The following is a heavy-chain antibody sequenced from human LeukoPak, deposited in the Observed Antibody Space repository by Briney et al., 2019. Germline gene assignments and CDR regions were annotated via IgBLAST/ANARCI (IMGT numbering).Heavy chain of an antibody. Sequence: SETLSLTCTVSGGSISSGSYYWSWIRQPPGKGLEWIGYIYYSGSTNYNPSLKSRVTISVDTSKNQFSLKLSSVTAADTAVYYCAREGQALDYWGQGTLVTVSS. CDR1: GGSISSGSYY. J-gene: IGHJ4*02. CDR2: IYYSGST. CDR3: AREGQALDY. D-gene: IGHD3-16*02. V-gene: IGHV4-61*01.